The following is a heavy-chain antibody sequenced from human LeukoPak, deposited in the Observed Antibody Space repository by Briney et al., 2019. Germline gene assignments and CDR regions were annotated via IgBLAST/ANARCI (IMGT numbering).Heavy chain of an antibody. D-gene: IGHD2-2*01. Sequence: SETLSLTCAVYGGSFSGYYWSWIRQPPGKGLEWIGEINHSGSTNYNPSLKSRVTISVDTSKNQFSLKLSSVTAADTAVYYSARVKGYQLLFNWFDPWGQGTLVTVSS. CDR3: ARVKGYQLLFNWFDP. CDR2: INHSGST. J-gene: IGHJ5*02. V-gene: IGHV4-34*01. CDR1: GGSFSGYY.